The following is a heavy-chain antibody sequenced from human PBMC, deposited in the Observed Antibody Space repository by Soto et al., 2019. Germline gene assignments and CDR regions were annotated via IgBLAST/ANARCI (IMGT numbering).Heavy chain of an antibody. CDR3: ARGRRSSYYYYYYGMDV. V-gene: IGHV4-34*01. J-gene: IGHJ6*02. CDR1: GGSFSGYY. Sequence: PSETLSLTCAVYGGSFSGYYWSWIRQPPGKGLEWIGEINHSGSTNYNPSLKSRVTISVDTSKNQFSLKLSSVTAADTAVYYCARGRRSSYYYYYYGMDVWGQGTTVTVSS. CDR2: INHSGST. D-gene: IGHD6-6*01.